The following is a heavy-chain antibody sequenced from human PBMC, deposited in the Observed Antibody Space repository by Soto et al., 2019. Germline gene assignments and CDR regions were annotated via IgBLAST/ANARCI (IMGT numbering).Heavy chain of an antibody. CDR3: ARARRRYCSSTSCLGRYYYGMDV. CDR2: INHSGST. D-gene: IGHD2-2*01. V-gene: IGHV4-34*01. CDR1: DGAFRGSD. J-gene: IGHJ6*02. Sequence: SRLLSPTCAVYDGAFRGSDWGGIGQSPGKGRKWIGEINHSGSTNYNPSLKSRVTISVDTSKNQFSLKLSSVTAADTAVYYCARARRRYCSSTSCLGRYYYGMDVWGQGTTVTVS.